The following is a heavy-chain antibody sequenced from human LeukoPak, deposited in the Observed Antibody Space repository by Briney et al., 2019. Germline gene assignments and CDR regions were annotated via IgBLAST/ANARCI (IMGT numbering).Heavy chain of an antibody. CDR3: ARDHLGYCSSTSCYTKVLYYYYGMDV. V-gene: IGHV1-46*01. CDR2: INPSGGST. Sequence: ASVKVSCKASGYTFTSYYMHWVRQAPGQGLEWMGIINPSGGSTSYAQKFQGRVTMTRDTSTSKVYMELSSLRSEGTAVYYCARDHLGYCSSTSCYTKVLYYYYGMDVWGQGTTVTVSS. D-gene: IGHD2-2*02. J-gene: IGHJ6*02. CDR1: GYTFTSYY.